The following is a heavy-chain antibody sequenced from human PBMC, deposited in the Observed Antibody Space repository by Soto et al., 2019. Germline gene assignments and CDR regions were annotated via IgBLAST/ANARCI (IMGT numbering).Heavy chain of an antibody. Sequence: VLLLESGGDSVQPGGSLRLSCVASGFTFSDYVMSWVRQVPGKGLEWVSSISDGGERTDYRDSVRGRFTISRDNARFTLHLQMNSLRVDDTATYFCARDRSTDFGLDVWGQATTVTVSS. CDR3: ARDRSTDFGLDV. V-gene: IGHV3-23*01. CDR2: ISDGGERT. D-gene: IGHD3-3*01. CDR1: GFTFSDYV. J-gene: IGHJ6*02.